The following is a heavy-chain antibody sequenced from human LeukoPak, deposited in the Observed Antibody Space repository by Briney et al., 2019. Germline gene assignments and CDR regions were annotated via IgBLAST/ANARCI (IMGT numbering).Heavy chain of an antibody. V-gene: IGHV3-21*01. CDR1: GFTVSGTF. J-gene: IGHJ4*02. D-gene: IGHD2-21*01. CDR3: ARDIQFD. CDR2: ISSSSSYI. Sequence: GGSLRLSCAGSGFTVSGTFMTWVRQAPGKGLEWVSSISSSSSYIYYADSVKGRFTISRDNAKNSLYLQMNSLRAEDTAVYYCARDIQFDWGQGTLVTVSS.